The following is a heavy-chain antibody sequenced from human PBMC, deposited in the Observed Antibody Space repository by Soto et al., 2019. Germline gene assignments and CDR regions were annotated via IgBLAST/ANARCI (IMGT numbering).Heavy chain of an antibody. CDR1: GGTFTYHT. D-gene: IGHD2-2*01. Sequence: SVKVSCKASGGTFTYHTVSWVRQSPGQGLEWMGGIIPLSNITTYAQKFQGRVTITADESTSTAYLELRSLTSDDTAVYFCARDRCSSTRCDRWFDPWGQGHLVTVSS. CDR3: ARDRCSSTRCDRWFDP. V-gene: IGHV1-69*13. CDR2: IIPLSNIT. J-gene: IGHJ5*02.